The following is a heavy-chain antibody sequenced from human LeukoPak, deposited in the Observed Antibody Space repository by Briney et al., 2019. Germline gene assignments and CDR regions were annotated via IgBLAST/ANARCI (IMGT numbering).Heavy chain of an antibody. CDR1: GGSFSGYC. CDR3: ARVRARGEWFGELLLNWFDP. V-gene: IGHV4-59*01. Sequence: SETLSLTCAVYGGSFSGYCWSWIRQPPGKGLEWIGYIYYSGSTNYNPSLKSRVTISVDTSKNQFSLKLSSVTAADTAVYYCARVRARGEWFGELLLNWFDPWGQGTLVTVSS. J-gene: IGHJ5*02. D-gene: IGHD3-10*01. CDR2: IYYSGST.